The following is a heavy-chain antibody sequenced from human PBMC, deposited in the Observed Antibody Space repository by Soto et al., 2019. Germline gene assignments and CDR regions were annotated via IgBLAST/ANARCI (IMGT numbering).Heavy chain of an antibody. Sequence: GGSLRLSCAASGFTFSDYYMNWVRQAPGKGLEWVSSISSSSTIYYADSVKGRFTISRDNAKNSLYLQMNSLRAEDTAVYYCARDGYYYDSSGHTAPYYFDYWGQGTLVTVSS. D-gene: IGHD3-22*01. CDR1: GFTFSDYY. CDR2: ISSSSTI. V-gene: IGHV3-11*04. J-gene: IGHJ4*02. CDR3: ARDGYYYDSSGHTAPYYFDY.